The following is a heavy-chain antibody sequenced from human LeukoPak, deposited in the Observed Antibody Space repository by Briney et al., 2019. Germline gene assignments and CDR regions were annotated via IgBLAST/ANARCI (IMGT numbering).Heavy chain of an antibody. V-gene: IGHV4-59*08. Sequence: SETLSLTYTVSGGSISSYYWSWIRQPPGKGLEWIGYIYYSGSTNYNPSLKSRVTISVDTSKNQFSLKLSSVTAADTAVYYCARRSYYYDSSGYYDYWGQGTLVTVSS. J-gene: IGHJ4*02. CDR2: IYYSGST. CDR3: ARRSYYYDSSGYYDY. CDR1: GGSISSYY. D-gene: IGHD3-22*01.